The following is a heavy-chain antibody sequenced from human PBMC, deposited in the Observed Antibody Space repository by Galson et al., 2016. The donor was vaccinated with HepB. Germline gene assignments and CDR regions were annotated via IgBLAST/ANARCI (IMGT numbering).Heavy chain of an antibody. CDR1: GGTFSSYA. V-gene: IGHV1-69*06. J-gene: IGHJ6*02. CDR3: ARDGNWNRGMDV. D-gene: IGHD1-1*01. Sequence: SVKVSCKASGGTFSSYAISWLRQAPGQGLEWMGGLIPTFGTANYAQRFQGRGTITADKSTSTAYMELSSLRSEDTAVYYCARDGNWNRGMDVWGQGTTVTVS. CDR2: LIPTFGTA.